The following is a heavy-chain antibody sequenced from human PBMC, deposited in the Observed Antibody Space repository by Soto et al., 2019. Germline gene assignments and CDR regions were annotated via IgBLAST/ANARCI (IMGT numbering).Heavy chain of an antibody. CDR3: AREVLRFLEWLPDY. Sequence: VQLVDSGGGLVQPGGSLRLSCATSGYTFRDWWMSWVRQAPGKGLEWVAVIWYDGSNKYYADSVKGRFTISRDNSKNTLYLQMNSLRAEDTAVYYCAREVLRFLEWLPDYWGQGTLVTVSS. CDR1: GYTFRDWW. V-gene: IGHV3-33*08. J-gene: IGHJ4*02. D-gene: IGHD3-3*01. CDR2: IWYDGSNK.